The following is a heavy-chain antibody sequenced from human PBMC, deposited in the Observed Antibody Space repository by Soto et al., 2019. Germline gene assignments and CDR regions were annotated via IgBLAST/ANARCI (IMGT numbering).Heavy chain of an antibody. CDR1: GFTFSGNA. V-gene: IGHV3-64*01. D-gene: IGHD3-10*01. Sequence: EVQLVESGGGLVQPGGSLRLSCEASGFTFSGNAMHWVRQAPGKGLEYVSSTTSDGGNTYYANSVKGRFTISRDNSKNTLYLQLGSLSAGDTAVYFCARVGPDHKHAFDIWGQGTMVTVSS. J-gene: IGHJ3*02. CDR3: ARVGPDHKHAFDI. CDR2: TTSDGGNT.